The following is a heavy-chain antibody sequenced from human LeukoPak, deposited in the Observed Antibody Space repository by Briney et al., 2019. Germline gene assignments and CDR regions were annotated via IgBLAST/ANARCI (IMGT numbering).Heavy chain of an antibody. CDR2: IYYSGST. CDR3: ATFAREGAWFGID. J-gene: IGHJ4*02. Sequence: PSETLSLTCAVYGGSFSGYYWSWIRQPPGKGLEWIGYIYYSGSTNYNPSLKSRVTISVDTSKNQFSLKLSSVTAADTAVYYCATFAREGAWFGIDWGQGTLVTVSS. CDR1: GGSFSGYY. V-gene: IGHV4-59*01. D-gene: IGHD3-10*01.